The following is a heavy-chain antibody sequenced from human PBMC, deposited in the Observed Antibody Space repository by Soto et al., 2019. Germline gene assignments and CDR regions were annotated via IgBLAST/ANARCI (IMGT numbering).Heavy chain of an antibody. CDR3: ARDFDETYYFDY. CDR1: GFTFSSYS. Sequence: GWSLRLSCAASGFTFSSYSMNWVRQASGKGLGWVSSISSSSSYIYYADSVKGRFTISRDNAKNSLYLQMNGLRAEDTAVYYCARDFDETYYFDYWGQGTLVTVYS. J-gene: IGHJ4*02. V-gene: IGHV3-21*01. CDR2: ISSSSSYI.